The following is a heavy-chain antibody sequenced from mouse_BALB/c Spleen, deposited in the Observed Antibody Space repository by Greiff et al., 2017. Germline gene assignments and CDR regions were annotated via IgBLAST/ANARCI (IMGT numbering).Heavy chain of an antibody. CDR3: APYEFAY. Sequence: QVQLQQPGAELVKPGASVKLSCKASGYTFTSYWMHWVKQRPGQGLEWIGEINPSNGRTNYNEKFKSKATLTVDKSSSTAYMQLSSLTSEDSAVYYCAPYEFAYWGQGTLVTVSA. CDR1: GYTFTSYW. CDR2: INPSNGRT. D-gene: IGHD2-3*01. V-gene: IGHV1S81*02. J-gene: IGHJ3*01.